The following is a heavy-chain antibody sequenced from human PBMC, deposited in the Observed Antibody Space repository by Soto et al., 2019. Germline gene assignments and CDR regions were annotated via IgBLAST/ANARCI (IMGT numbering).Heavy chain of an antibody. CDR2: INPNGGST. J-gene: IGHJ6*04. Sequence: ASVKVSCKASGYTFTSYYIHWVRQAPGQGLEWMGIINPNGGSTSYPQEFQGRVTMTRDTSTSTVYMDLSSLTSEDTAVYYCARGLFAGDVWGKGTTVTVSS. V-gene: IGHV1-46*03. CDR3: ARGLFAGDV. CDR1: GYTFTSYY.